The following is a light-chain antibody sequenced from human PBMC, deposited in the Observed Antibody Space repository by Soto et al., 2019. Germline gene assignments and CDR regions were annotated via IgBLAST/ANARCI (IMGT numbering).Light chain of an antibody. CDR3: QQYENLPT. Sequence: DIQMTQSPSSLSASVGDRVTITCQASQNINNYLNWYQQKPGRAPKLLIYDASNLEAGVPSRFRGSVSGTDFTFTISRLPPEDIATYYCQQYENLPTFGQGTRLEIK. J-gene: IGKJ5*01. CDR1: QNINNY. V-gene: IGKV1-33*01. CDR2: DAS.